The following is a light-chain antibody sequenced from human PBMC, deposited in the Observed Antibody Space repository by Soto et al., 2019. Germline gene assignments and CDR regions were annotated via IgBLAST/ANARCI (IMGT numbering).Light chain of an antibody. Sequence: ELVFTQSPGTLSLSPGHRATLSCRASQTFVSTYLAWYQQKPGQAPRLLIYDASNRATGIPDRFSGSGSGPDFTLTISRLEPEDFAVYYCHYYGGSPTFGGGTKVDIK. J-gene: IGKJ4*01. CDR2: DAS. V-gene: IGKV3-20*01. CDR1: QTFVSTY. CDR3: HYYGGSPT.